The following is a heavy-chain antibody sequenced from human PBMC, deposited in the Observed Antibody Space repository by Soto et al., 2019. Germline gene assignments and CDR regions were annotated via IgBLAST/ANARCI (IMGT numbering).Heavy chain of an antibody. D-gene: IGHD2-21*02. V-gene: IGHV2-5*02. CDR1: GFSLSTSGLG. J-gene: IGHJ4*02. CDR3: VLSRRLGHQSGGNCYLWDS. CDR2: LFWDDAK. Sequence: SGPPLVNPTQTLTLHCTFSGFSLSTSGLGVGWIRQSPGNALEWLALLFWDDAKRHSPSLKSRVTLTKDTSRNHLALTLANMDPGDTATYYWVLSRRLGHQSGGNCYLWDSWGQGTLVTVSS.